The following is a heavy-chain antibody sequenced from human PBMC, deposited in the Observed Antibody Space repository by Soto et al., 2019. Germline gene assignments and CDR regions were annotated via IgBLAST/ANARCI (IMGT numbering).Heavy chain of an antibody. CDR2: IIPISGTA. V-gene: IGHV1-69*12. CDR1: GGTFSSYA. J-gene: IGHJ6*02. CDR3: ANIWPDYYYYGMDV. D-gene: IGHD3-16*01. Sequence: QVQLVQSGAEAKKPGSSVKVSCKASGGTFSSYAISWERQAPGQGLEWMGGIIPISGTANYAQEFQSRVTITADESTSTAYMELSSLRSEDTAVYYCANIWPDYYYYGMDVWGQGTTVTVSS.